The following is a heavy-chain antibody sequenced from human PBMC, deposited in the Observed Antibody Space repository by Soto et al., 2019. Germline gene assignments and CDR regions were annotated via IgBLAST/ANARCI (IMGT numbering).Heavy chain of an antibody. J-gene: IGHJ6*02. D-gene: IGHD6-13*01. Sequence: SETLCLTCTVSGGSISSGGYYWSWLRQHPGKGLEWIGYIYYSGSTYYNPSLKSRVTISVDTSKNQFSLKLSSVTAADTAVYYCARDRRRAAAGQEIHGMDVWGQGTTVTVSS. CDR2: IYYSGST. CDR1: GGSISSGGYY. V-gene: IGHV4-31*03. CDR3: ARDRRRAAAGQEIHGMDV.